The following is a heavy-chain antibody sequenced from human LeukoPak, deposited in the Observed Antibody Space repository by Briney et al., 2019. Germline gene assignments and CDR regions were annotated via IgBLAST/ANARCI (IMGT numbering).Heavy chain of an antibody. CDR1: GFTFSSYA. V-gene: IGHV3-23*01. Sequence: PGGSLRLSCAASGFTFSSYAMSWVRQAPGKGLEWVSTVTNSGGSTYYADSVKGRFTISRDNSKNTLYLQMNSLRAEDTAVYYCAKTPRYCSSTSCYDYWGQGTLVTVSS. CDR3: AKTPRYCSSTSCYDY. D-gene: IGHD2-2*01. J-gene: IGHJ4*02. CDR2: VTNSGGST.